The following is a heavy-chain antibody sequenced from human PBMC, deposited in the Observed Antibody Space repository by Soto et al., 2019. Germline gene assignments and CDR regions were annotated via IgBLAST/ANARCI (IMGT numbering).Heavy chain of an antibody. D-gene: IGHD2-8*01. V-gene: IGHV6-1*01. CDR3: ARLIGNSWLDS. J-gene: IGHJ5*01. CDR2: TYYRSKWYN. Sequence: PSQTLSLTCAISGDSVSSNSVTWDWIRQSPSRGLEWLGRTYYRSKWYNDYAVSVKSRITINPDTSKNQFSLQLNSVTPDDTAVYYCARLIGNSWLDSWGQGTLVTVSS. CDR1: GDSVSSNSVT.